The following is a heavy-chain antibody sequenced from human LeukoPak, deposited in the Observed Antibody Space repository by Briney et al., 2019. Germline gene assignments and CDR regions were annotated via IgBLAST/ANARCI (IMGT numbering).Heavy chain of an antibody. J-gene: IGHJ6*02. Sequence: GGSLRLSCAASGFTFSSYWMSWVRQAPGKGLEWVANIKQDGSEKYYVDSVKGRFTISRDNAKNSLYLQMNSLRAEDTAVYYCARMFNYYGSGSCYAGYGMDVWGQGTTVTVYS. CDR1: GFTFSSYW. V-gene: IGHV3-7*01. CDR2: IKQDGSEK. D-gene: IGHD3-10*01. CDR3: ARMFNYYGSGSCYAGYGMDV.